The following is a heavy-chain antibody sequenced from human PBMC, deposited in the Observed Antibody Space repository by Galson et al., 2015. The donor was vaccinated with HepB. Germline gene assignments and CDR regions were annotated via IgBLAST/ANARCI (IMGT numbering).Heavy chain of an antibody. D-gene: IGHD6-13*01. CDR3: ARDDPRIAAAGTLGDYYGMDV. J-gene: IGHJ6*02. CDR2: INPSGGST. Sequence: SVKVSCKASGYTFTSYYMHWVRQAPGQGLEWMGIINPSGGSTSYAQKLQGRVTMTRDTSTSTVYMELSSLRSEDTAVYYCARDDPRIAAAGTLGDYYGMDVWGQGTTVTVSS. V-gene: IGHV1-46*04. CDR1: GYTFTSYY.